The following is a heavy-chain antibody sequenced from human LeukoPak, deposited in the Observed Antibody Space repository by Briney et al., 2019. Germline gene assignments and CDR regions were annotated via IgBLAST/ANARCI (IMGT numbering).Heavy chain of an antibody. J-gene: IGHJ4*02. Sequence: SETLSLTCTVSGGSISSYYWSWIRQPPGKGLEWIGYIYYSGSTKYNPSLKSRVTISVDTSKNQFSLKLSSVTAADTAVYYCARDPYPYSSSWNDDYWGQGTLVTVSS. V-gene: IGHV4-59*12. D-gene: IGHD6-13*01. CDR1: GGSISSYY. CDR3: ARDPYPYSSSWNDDY. CDR2: IYYSGST.